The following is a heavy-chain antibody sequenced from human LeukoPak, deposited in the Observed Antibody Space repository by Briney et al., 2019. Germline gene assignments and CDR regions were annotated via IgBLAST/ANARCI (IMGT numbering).Heavy chain of an antibody. CDR1: GFTFGDYA. V-gene: IGHV3-49*04. CDR2: IQAKAYGGAT. J-gene: IGHJ4*02. Sequence: GRSLRLSCSTSGFTFGDYAMSWVRQAPGKGLEWVGFIQAKAYGGATKYATSVNGRFSISRDDSQSIANLQMNDLKTEDTAVYYCTKAPHPRCSSSGCYLDYWGQGTLVTVSS. D-gene: IGHD2-2*01. CDR3: TKAPHPRCSSSGCYLDY.